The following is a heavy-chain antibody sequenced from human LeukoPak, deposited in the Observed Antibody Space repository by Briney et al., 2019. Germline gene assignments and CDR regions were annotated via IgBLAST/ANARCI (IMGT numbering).Heavy chain of an antibody. Sequence: SETLSLTCTVSGYSISSGYYWGWIRQPPGKGLEWIGSIYLSGNTYYNPSLKSRVTISVDTSKNQFSLKVSSVTAADTAVYYCARSAYNYGYFFFDYWGQGTLVTVSS. CDR1: GYSISSGYY. V-gene: IGHV4-38-2*02. J-gene: IGHJ4*02. CDR3: ARSAYNYGYFFFDY. CDR2: IYLSGNT. D-gene: IGHD5-18*01.